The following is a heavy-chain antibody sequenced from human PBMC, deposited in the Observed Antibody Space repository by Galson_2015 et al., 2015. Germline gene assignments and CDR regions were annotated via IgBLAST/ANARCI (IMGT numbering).Heavy chain of an antibody. J-gene: IGHJ3*02. V-gene: IGHV4-61*02. CDR2: IHTSGST. CDR1: GGSISSGSYY. D-gene: IGHD3-22*01. CDR3: ARADYYDSSGYYRDAFDI. Sequence: TLSLTCTFSGGSISSGSYYWSWIRQPAGKGLEWNGRIHTSGSTNYNPSLKSRVTISVDTSKNQFSLKLSSVTAADTAVYYCARADYYDSSGYYRDAFDIWGQGTMVTVSS.